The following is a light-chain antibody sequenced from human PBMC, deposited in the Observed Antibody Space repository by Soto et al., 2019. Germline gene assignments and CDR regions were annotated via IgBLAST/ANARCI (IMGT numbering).Light chain of an antibody. Sequence: EIVWTQSPGTLSLSPGERATLSCRASLSVSSSYLGWYQQKPGQAPRLLIYGASSRATGIPDRFSGSGSGTDFNLTISRLEPEDFAVYYCQQYGSSPITFGPGTKVDI. J-gene: IGKJ3*01. V-gene: IGKV3-20*01. CDR1: LSVSSSY. CDR3: QQYGSSPIT. CDR2: GAS.